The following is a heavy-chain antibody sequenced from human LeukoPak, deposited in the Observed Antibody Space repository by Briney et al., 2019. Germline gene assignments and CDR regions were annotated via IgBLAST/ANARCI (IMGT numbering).Heavy chain of an antibody. CDR1: GGSISSSSYY. D-gene: IGHD2-15*01. J-gene: IGHJ3*02. V-gene: IGHV4-39*01. CDR2: ICYSGST. CDR3: ARVVGSAFDI. Sequence: SETLSLTCTVSGGSISSSSYYWGWIRQPPGKGLEWIGSICYSGSTYYNPSLKSRVTISVDTSKNQFSLKLSSVTAADTAVYYCARVVGSAFDIWGQGTMVTVSS.